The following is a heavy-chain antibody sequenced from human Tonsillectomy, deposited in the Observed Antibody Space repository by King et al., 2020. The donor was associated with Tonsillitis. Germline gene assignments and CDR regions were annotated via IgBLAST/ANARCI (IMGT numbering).Heavy chain of an antibody. Sequence: QLVQSGAEVKKPGSSVKVSCKASGGTLSSYSFSWVRQAPGQGLEWMGGIIPLFDTINYAQKFQGRLTITADEGTNTAHMELGSLNSEDTAVYYCATSQKIGESYSVWGPGTLVTVSS. J-gene: IGHJ4*02. V-gene: IGHV1-69*12. D-gene: IGHD3-10*01. CDR3: ATSQKIGESYSV. CDR2: IIPLFDTI. CDR1: GGTLSSYS.